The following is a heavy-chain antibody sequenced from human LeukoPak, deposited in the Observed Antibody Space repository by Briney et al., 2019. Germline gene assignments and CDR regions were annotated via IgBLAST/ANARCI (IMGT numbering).Heavy chain of an antibody. CDR3: ARRGYSSDSRYNWFDP. CDR2: ISAYNGDT. Sequence: ASVKVSCKASGYTFTSYGISWVRQAPGQGLEWMGWISAYNGDTNYAQRLQGRVTMTTDTSTSTAYIELRSLRSDDTAVYYCARRGYSSDSRYNWFDPWGQGTLVTVSS. J-gene: IGHJ5*02. D-gene: IGHD6-25*01. CDR1: GYTFTSYG. V-gene: IGHV1-18*01.